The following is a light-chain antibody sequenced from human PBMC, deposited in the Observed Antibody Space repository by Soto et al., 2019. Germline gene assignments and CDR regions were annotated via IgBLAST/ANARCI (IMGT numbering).Light chain of an antibody. J-gene: IGLJ1*01. Sequence: QSALTQPASVSGSPGQSITISCTGTSSVVGGYNYVSWFQHHPGKAPKLIIYEVSYRPSGVSNRFSGSKSGDTASLTISGLQAEDEADYYCSSFTNTITRYAFGTGTKVTVL. CDR1: SSVVGGYNY. CDR3: SSFTNTITRYA. V-gene: IGLV2-14*01. CDR2: EVS.